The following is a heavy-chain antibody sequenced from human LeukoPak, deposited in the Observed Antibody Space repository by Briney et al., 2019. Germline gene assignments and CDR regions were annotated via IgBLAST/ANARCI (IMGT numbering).Heavy chain of an antibody. D-gene: IGHD6-6*01. CDR3: AEYSSSSYYYGMDV. V-gene: IGHV3-23*01. CDR2: ISGSGGST. CDR1: GFTFSSYA. J-gene: IGHJ6*02. Sequence: GGSLRLSCAASGFTFSSYAMSWVRQAPGKGLEWVSAISGSGGSTYYADSVKGRFTISRDNSKNTLYLQMNSLRAEDMAVYYCAEYSSSSYYYGMDVWGQGTTVTVSS.